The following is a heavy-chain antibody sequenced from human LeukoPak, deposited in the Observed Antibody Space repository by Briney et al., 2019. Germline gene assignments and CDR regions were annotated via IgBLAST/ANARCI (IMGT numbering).Heavy chain of an antibody. CDR1: GSSFTSYW. J-gene: IGHJ4*02. CDR2: IYPGDSDT. D-gene: IGHD3-10*01. Sequence: GASLKISCKGSGSSFTSYWIGWVRPMAGKGLEWMGIIYPGDSDTRYSPSFQGQVTISADKSISTAYLQWSSLKASDTAMYYCARSDGSGSFYFDYWGQGTLVTVSS. CDR3: ARSDGSGSFYFDY. V-gene: IGHV5-51*01.